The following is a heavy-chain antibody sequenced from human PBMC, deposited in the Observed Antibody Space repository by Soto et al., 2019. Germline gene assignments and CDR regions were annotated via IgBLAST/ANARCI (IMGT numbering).Heavy chain of an antibody. J-gene: IGHJ3*02. D-gene: IGHD3-22*01. Sequence: APVKVSCKASGYTFTGYYMHWVRQAPGQGLEWMGWINPNSGGTNYAQKFQGWVTMTRDTSISTAYMELSRLRSDDTAVYYCARTYYYDSSGYYHGAFDIWGQGTMVTVSS. V-gene: IGHV1-2*04. CDR3: ARTYYYDSSGYYHGAFDI. CDR1: GYTFTGYY. CDR2: INPNSGGT.